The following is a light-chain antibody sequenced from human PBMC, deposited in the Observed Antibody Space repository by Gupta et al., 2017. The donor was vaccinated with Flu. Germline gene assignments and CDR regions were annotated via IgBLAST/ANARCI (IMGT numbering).Light chain of an antibody. CDR2: AAS. CDR1: QSISNS. J-gene: IGKJ5*01. CDR3: RQSSGYPIT. V-gene: IGKV1D-16*01. Sequence: QMSQCPSPLSASVGDRVIITCRASQSISNSLGWYQQKPEKAPKSLIYAASSLQNGVPSRFSGSGFGTEFTLTISSLQPEDFGTYYCRQSSGYPITFGQGTRLEIK.